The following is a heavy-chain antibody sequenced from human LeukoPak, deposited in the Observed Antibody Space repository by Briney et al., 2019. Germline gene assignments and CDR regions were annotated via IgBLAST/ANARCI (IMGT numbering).Heavy chain of an antibody. CDR2: ISSSSSYI. CDR3: AKTKSVVVTATYFDY. V-gene: IGHV3-21*04. CDR1: GFTFSSYS. Sequence: PGGSLRLSCAASGFTFSSYSMNWVRQAPGKGLEWVSSISSSSSYIYYADSVKGRFTISRDNSKNTLYLQMNSLRAEDTAVYYCAKTKSVVVTATYFDYWGQGTLVTVSS. D-gene: IGHD2-21*02. J-gene: IGHJ4*02.